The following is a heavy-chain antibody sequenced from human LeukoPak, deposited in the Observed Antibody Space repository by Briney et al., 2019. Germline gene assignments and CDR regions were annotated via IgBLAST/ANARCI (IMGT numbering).Heavy chain of an antibody. J-gene: IGHJ5*02. CDR2: IYYTGNT. CDR3: AREGGYYGSGSPFGFDP. CDR1: GDSITGYY. D-gene: IGHD3-10*01. Sequence: SETLSLTCTVSGDSITGYYWGWIRQPPGKGLEWIGNIYYTGNTYYNASLKSRVTISVDTSKNQFSLQLSSVTPEDTAVYYCAREGGYYGSGSPFGFDPWGQGTLVTVSS. V-gene: IGHV4-39*07.